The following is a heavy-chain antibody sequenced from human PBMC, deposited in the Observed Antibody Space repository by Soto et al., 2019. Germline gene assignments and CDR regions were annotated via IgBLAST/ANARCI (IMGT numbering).Heavy chain of an antibody. CDR1: SGSISSTIYS. CDR2: IFYSGST. J-gene: IGHJ5*02. D-gene: IGHD4-4*01. CDR3: ARKSLSNFNWFDP. Sequence: TSETLSLTCTVSSGSISSTIYSWDWIRQPPGKGLEWIGSIFYSGSTYYNPSLKSRVTISVDTSKNQFSLTLTSVTAADTAVYYCARKSLSNFNWFDPWGQGTLVTVSS. V-gene: IGHV4-39*01.